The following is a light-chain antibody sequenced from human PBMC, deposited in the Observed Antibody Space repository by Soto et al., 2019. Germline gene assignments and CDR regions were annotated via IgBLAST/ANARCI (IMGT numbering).Light chain of an antibody. J-gene: IGKJ5*01. CDR3: QQYNNWPFS. V-gene: IGKV3-15*01. CDR1: QVVTTN. CDR2: DVS. Sequence: MMTQSPCTLSVSPGERATLSCRAGQVVTTNFACYQQKSGQSPRLLIYDVSIRATGVPARFSGTGSETDFTLTISGPQSEDSAVYFCQQYNNWPFSFGQGTRLEIK.